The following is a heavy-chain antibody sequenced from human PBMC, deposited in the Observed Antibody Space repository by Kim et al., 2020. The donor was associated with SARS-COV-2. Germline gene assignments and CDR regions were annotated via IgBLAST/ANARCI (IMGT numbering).Heavy chain of an antibody. D-gene: IGHD2-15*01. CDR3: ATGLAYCSGGSCYRLSY. V-gene: IGHV1-24*01. CDR2: FDPEDGET. CDR1: GYTLTELS. Sequence: ASVKVSCKVSGYTLTELSMHWVRQAPGKGLEWMGGFDPEDGETIYAQKFQGRVTMTEDTSTDTAYMELSSLRSEDTAVYYCATGLAYCSGGSCYRLSYGGQGTLVTVSS. J-gene: IGHJ4*02.